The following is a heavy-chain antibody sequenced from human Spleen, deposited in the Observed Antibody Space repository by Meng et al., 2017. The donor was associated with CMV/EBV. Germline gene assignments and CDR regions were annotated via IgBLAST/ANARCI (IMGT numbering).Heavy chain of an antibody. J-gene: IGHJ6*02. CDR2: IFPDDSET. CDR3: ERHRGYSHYDAKDV. Sequence: GESLKISCKGSGHTFSNYWIAWVRQMPGKGLEWMGIIFPDDSETKYSPSFQGQVTIPADKSISTAYLQWSSLRASDTAMYYCERHRGYSHYDAKDVWGQGTTVTVSS. D-gene: IGHD1-1*01. CDR1: GHTFSNYW. V-gene: IGHV5-51*01.